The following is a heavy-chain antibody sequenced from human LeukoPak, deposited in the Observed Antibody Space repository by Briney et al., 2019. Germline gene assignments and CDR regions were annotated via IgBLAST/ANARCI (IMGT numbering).Heavy chain of an antibody. V-gene: IGHV4-59*08. J-gene: IGHJ4*02. D-gene: IGHD4-17*01. CDR2: IYYSGST. CDR3: ARIDDDYGDLVVGY. Sequence: PSETLSLTCTVSGGSISSYYWSWIRQPPGKGLEWIGYIYYSGSTNYNPSLKSRVTISVDTSKNQFSLKLSSVTAADTAAYYCARIDDDYGDLVVGYWGQGTLVTVSS. CDR1: GGSISSYY.